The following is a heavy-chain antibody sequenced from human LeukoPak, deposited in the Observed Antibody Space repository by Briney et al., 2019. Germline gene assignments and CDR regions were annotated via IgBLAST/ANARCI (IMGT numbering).Heavy chain of an antibody. D-gene: IGHD5-18*01. CDR3: ARGGRGYSYGPDY. CDR2: IYTSEST. J-gene: IGHJ4*02. V-gene: IGHV4-61*02. CDR1: GGSISSSSYY. Sequence: PSETLSLTCTVSGGSISSSSYYWSWIWQPAGKGLEWIGRIYTSESTNYNPCLKSRVTMSEDTSKNQFSLKLSSVTAADTAVYYCARGGRGYSYGPDYWGQGTLVTVSS.